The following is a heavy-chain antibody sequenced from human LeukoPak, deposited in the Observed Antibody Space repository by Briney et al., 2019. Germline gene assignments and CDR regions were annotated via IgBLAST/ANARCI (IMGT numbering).Heavy chain of an antibody. CDR1: GFTLDDYG. V-gene: IGHV3-20*01. D-gene: IGHD4-17*01. CDR3: AREVGTTANLYYYYYMDV. CDR2: INWNGGST. Sequence: GGPLRLSCAASGFTLDDYGMSWVRQAPGKGLEWVSGINWNGGSTGYADSVKGRFTISRDNAKNSLYLQMNSLRAEDTALYHCAREVGTTANLYYYYYMDVWGKGTTVTISS. J-gene: IGHJ6*03.